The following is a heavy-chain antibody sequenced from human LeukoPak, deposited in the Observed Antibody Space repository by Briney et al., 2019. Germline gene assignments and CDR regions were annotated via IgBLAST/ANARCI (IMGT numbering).Heavy chain of an antibody. CDR3: TRAIRHQLLSDY. Sequence: ASVKVSCKASGYTFSNFDINWVRQATGQGPEWMGWMNTESGNTGYAQKFQGRVTMTRDSSKSTAYMELISLRFEDTAIYYCTRAIRHQLLSDYWGQGTLVTVSS. CDR2: MNTESGNT. D-gene: IGHD2-2*01. J-gene: IGHJ4*02. CDR1: GYTFSNFD. V-gene: IGHV1-8*01.